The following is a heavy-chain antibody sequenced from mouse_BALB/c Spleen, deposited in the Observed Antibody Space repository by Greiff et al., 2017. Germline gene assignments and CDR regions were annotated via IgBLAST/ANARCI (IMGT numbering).Heavy chain of an antibody. CDR1: GFTFNTYA. Sequence: DVHLVESGGGLVQPKGSLKLSCAASGFTFNTYAMHWVCQAPGKGLEWVARIRSKSNNYATYYADSVKDRFTISRDDSQSMLYLQMNNLKTEDTAMYYCVLYDEGFAYWGQGTLVTVSA. CDR3: VLYDEGFAY. D-gene: IGHD2-12*01. J-gene: IGHJ3*01. V-gene: IGHV10-3*03. CDR2: IRSKSNNYAT.